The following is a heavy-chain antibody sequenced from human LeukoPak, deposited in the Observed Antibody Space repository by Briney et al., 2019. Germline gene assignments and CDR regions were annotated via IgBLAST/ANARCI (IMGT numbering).Heavy chain of an antibody. J-gene: IGHJ4*02. CDR3: AIERGGYCSGGSCFDY. CDR2: IIPILGIA. Sequence: ASVKVSCKASGGTFSSYTISWVRQAPGQGLEWMGRIIPILGIANYAQKFQGRVTMTRNTSIHTAYMELSSLRSEDTAVYYCAIERGGYCSGGSCFDYWGQGTLVTVSS. D-gene: IGHD2-15*01. V-gene: IGHV1-69*02. CDR1: GGTFSSYT.